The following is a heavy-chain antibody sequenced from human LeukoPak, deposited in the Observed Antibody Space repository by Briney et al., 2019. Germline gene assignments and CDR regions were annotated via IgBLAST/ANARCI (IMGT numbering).Heavy chain of an antibody. CDR2: INHSGST. V-gene: IGHV4-34*01. J-gene: IGHJ4*02. CDR1: GGSFSGYY. CDR3: ARGRQTDYFDY. Sequence: SETLSLTCAVYGGSFSGYYWSWIRQPPGKGLEWIGEINHSGSTNYNPSLKSRVTISVDTSKNQFSLKLSSVTAADTAVYYCARGRQTDYFDYWGQGTLVTVSS.